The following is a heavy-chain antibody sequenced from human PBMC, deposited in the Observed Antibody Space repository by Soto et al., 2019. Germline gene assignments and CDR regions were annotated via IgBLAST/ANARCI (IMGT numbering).Heavy chain of an antibody. CDR3: AAGTNSDWYTY. CDR1: GFTFSSYA. CDR2: FSGSGGDT. Sequence: PGGSLRLCCAASGFTFSSYAMSWVRQTPGKGLEWVSLFSGSGGDTYYADSVKGRLTISRDNSKNTLYLQMNSLGAEDTAVYYCAAGTNSDWYTYWGQGTLVTVSS. D-gene: IGHD1-1*01. V-gene: IGHV3-23*01. J-gene: IGHJ4*02.